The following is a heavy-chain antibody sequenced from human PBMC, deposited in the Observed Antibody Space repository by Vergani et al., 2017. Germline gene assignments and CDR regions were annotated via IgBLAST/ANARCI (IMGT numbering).Heavy chain of an antibody. D-gene: IGHD3-22*01. V-gene: IGHV4-34*01. CDR1: GGSFSGYY. CDR2: INHSGST. J-gene: IGHJ5*02. Sequence: QVQLQQWGAGLLKPSETLSLTCAVYGGSFSGYYWSWIRQPPGKGLEGIGEINHSGSTNYNPSLKSRVTISVDTSKNQFSLKLSSVTAADTAVYYCARESAYYYDSSGYYQNWFDPWGQGTLVTVSS. CDR3: ARESAYYYDSSGYYQNWFDP.